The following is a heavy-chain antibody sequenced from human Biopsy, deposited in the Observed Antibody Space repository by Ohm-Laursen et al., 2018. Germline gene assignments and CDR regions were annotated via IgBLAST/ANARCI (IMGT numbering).Heavy chain of an antibody. D-gene: IGHD3-16*01. CDR1: GGSINSYY. V-gene: IGHV4-59*08. CDR3: ARRDYRNGFKFDF. CDR2: IYYTGST. Sequence: SETPSLTCTVSGGSINSYYWSWIRQPPGKGLEWIGYIYYTGSTNYSPSLESRVIMSVDTSKNQFSLRLSSVTAADTAVYYCARRDYRNGFKFDFWGQGTLVTVSS. J-gene: IGHJ4*02.